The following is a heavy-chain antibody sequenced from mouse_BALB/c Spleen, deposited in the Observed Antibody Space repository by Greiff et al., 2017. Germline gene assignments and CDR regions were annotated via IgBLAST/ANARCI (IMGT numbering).Heavy chain of an antibody. J-gene: IGHJ1*01. V-gene: IGHV5-17*02. Sequence: EVQVVESGGGLVQPGGSRKLSCAASGFTFSSFGMHWVRQAPEKGLEWVAYISSGSSTIYYADTVKGRFTISRDNPKNTLFLQMTSLRSEDTAMYYCARRGATAYWYFDVWGAGTTVTVAS. D-gene: IGHD1-2*01. CDR3: ARRGATAYWYFDV. CDR2: ISSGSSTI. CDR1: GFTFSSFG.